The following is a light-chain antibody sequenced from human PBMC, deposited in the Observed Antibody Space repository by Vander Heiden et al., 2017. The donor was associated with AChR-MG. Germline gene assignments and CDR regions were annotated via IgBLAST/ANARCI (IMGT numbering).Light chain of an antibody. J-gene: IGKJ3*01. V-gene: IGKV3-15*01. CDR3: QQYKNWPPFT. Sequence: EIVMTQSPATLSVSPGERATLSCRASQSVSSNLAWYQQKPGQAPRLPIYGASTRATGIPARFSGSGSGTEFTLTISSLQSEDFAVYYCQQYKNWPPFTFGHGTKVDIK. CDR2: GAS. CDR1: QSVSSN.